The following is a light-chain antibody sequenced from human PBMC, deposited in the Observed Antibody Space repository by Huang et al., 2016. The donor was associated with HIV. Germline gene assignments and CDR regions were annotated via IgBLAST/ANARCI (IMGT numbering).Light chain of an antibody. J-gene: IGKJ1*01. CDR1: QSVSSSY. CDR3: HQYGRSPRT. CDR2: GTS. V-gene: IGKV3-20*01. Sequence: EIVLTQSPGTLSLSPGERATLSCRASQSVSSSYLAWYQQKPGQAPRLLIYGTSSRTTGIPDRFSGSGSGTDFTLTISRLEPEEWAVYYCHQYGRSPRTFGQGTKVEIK.